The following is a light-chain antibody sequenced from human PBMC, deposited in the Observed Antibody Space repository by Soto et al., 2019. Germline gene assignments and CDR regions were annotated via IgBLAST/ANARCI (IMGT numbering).Light chain of an antibody. CDR3: QQYDDLPIT. Sequence: DVQITQSPSSLSASVGDTGAITCQASQDISHYLNWYQQKPGKALKLLIYDASNLHPGVPSRFRGSGSGTEFSFNITSLQPEDVATYYCQQYDDLPITFGQGTRLESK. J-gene: IGKJ5*01. V-gene: IGKV1-33*01. CDR2: DAS. CDR1: QDISHY.